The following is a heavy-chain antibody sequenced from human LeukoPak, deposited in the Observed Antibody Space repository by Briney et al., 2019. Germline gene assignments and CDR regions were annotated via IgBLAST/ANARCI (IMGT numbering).Heavy chain of an antibody. CDR2: IYYSGST. CDR3: ARGNGDYS. D-gene: IGHD4-17*01. V-gene: IGHV4-31*03. Sequence: SQTLSLTCTVSGGSISSSGDSWSWIRQHPGRGLEWIGYIYYSGSTYYNPSLKSRVTISVDTSKNQFSLRLTSVTAADTAVYYCARGNGDYSWGQGTPVTVSS. J-gene: IGHJ4*02. CDR1: GGSISSSGDS.